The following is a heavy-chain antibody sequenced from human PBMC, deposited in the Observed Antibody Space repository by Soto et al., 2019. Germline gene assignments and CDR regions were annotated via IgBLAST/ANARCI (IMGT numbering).Heavy chain of an antibody. J-gene: IGHJ4*02. CDR3: AGGTRGIVGALDY. Sequence: GGSLRLSCAASGFTFSSYGMHWVRQAPGKGLEWVAVISYDGSNKYYADSVKGRFTISRDNSKNTLYLQMNSLRAEDTAVYYCAGGTRGIVGALDYWGQGTLVTVSS. CDR1: GFTFSSYG. V-gene: IGHV3-30*03. D-gene: IGHD1-26*01. CDR2: ISYDGSNK.